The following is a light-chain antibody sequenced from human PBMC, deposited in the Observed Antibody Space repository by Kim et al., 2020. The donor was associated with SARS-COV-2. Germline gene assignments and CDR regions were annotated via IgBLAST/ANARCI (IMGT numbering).Light chain of an antibody. CDR1: QSVSSSY. Sequence: TGERATLSCRASQSVSSSYLAWYQQKPGQAPRLLIYGASSRATGIPDRFSGSGSGTDFTLTISRLEPEDFAVYYCQQYGSSPPQTFGQGTKVDIK. CDR2: GAS. V-gene: IGKV3-20*01. CDR3: QQYGSSPPQT. J-gene: IGKJ1*01.